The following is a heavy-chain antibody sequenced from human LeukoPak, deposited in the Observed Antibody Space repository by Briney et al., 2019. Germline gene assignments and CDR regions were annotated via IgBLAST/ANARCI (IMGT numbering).Heavy chain of an antibody. J-gene: IGHJ1*01. D-gene: IGHD6-19*01. CDR2: ISGSGGST. Sequence: GGSLRLSCAASGFTFSSYAMSWVRQAPGKGLDWVSAISGSGGSTYYADSVKGRFTISRDNSKNTLYLQMNSLRAEDTAVYYCAKGPGIAVAGTEYFQHWGQGTLVTVSS. V-gene: IGHV3-23*01. CDR1: GFTFSSYA. CDR3: AKGPGIAVAGTEYFQH.